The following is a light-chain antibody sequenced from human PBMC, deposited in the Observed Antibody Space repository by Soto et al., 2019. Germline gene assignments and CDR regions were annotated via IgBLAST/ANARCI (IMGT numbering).Light chain of an antibody. CDR1: SSDVGSYNL. CDR3: CSYAGSSTVYV. J-gene: IGLJ1*01. Sequence: QSVLTQPASVSGSPGQSITISCTGTSSDVGSYNLVSWHQQHPGKAPKLMIYEGSKRPSGVSNRFSGSKSGNTASLTISGLQAEDEADYYCCSYAGSSTVYVFGTGNKVTVL. CDR2: EGS. V-gene: IGLV2-23*01.